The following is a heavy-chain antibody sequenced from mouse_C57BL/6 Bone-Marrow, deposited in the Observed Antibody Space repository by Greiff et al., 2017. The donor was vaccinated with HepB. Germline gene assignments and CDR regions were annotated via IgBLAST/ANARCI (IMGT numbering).Heavy chain of an antibody. Sequence: QVQLQQSGPELVKPGASVKISCKASGYTFTDYYINWVKQRPGQGLEWIGWIFPGSGSTYYNEKFKGKATLTVDKSSSTAYMLLSSLTSEDSAVYFCARSAIITTVVEGGYFDVWGTGTTVTVSS. D-gene: IGHD1-1*01. CDR3: ARSAIITTVVEGGYFDV. CDR1: GYTFTDYY. J-gene: IGHJ1*03. CDR2: IFPGSGST. V-gene: IGHV1-75*01.